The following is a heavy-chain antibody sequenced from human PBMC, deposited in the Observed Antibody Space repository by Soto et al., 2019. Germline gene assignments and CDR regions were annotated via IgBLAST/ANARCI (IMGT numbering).Heavy chain of an antibody. CDR2: LSGSGTST. D-gene: IGHD6-19*01. Sequence: EVQLLESGGGVVQPGGSLRLSCAASGFSFVNYAMNWVRQAPGKGLEWVSGLSGSGTSTYYADSVKGRFTISRDSSRDTLFLQMNSLTADDTAVYYCAKATTNGGWFNPFDSWGQGALVTVSS. V-gene: IGHV3-23*01. CDR3: AKATTNGGWFNPFDS. J-gene: IGHJ4*02. CDR1: GFSFVNYA.